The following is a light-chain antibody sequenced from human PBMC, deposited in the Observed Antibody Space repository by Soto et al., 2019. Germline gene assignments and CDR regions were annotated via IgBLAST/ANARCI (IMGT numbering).Light chain of an antibody. Sequence: DIQMTQSPSTLSASVGDRVTITCRASQSISSWLAWYQQKPGKVPNLLIYKASRLESGVPSRFSGSGSGTESTLTSSSLQPDDFATDYCQQYYSYPWTFGQGTNVEIK. CDR1: QSISSW. V-gene: IGKV1-5*03. CDR3: QQYYSYPWT. CDR2: KAS. J-gene: IGKJ1*01.